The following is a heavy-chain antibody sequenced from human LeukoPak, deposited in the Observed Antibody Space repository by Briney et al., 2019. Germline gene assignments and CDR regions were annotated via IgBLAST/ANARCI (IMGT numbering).Heavy chain of an antibody. V-gene: IGHV3-66*01. CDR2: IYSGGST. J-gene: IGHJ4*02. Sequence: GGSLRLSCAASGFTVSSNYMSWVRQAPGKGLEWVSVIYSGGSTYYADSVKGRFTISRDNSKNTLYLQMNSLKTEDTAVYFCTRTTNGDYESFFDYWGQGTLVTVSS. CDR3: TRTTNGDYESFFDY. D-gene: IGHD4-17*01. CDR1: GFTVSSNY.